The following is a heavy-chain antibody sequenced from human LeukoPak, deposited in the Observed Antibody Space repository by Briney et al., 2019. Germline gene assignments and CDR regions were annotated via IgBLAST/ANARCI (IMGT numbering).Heavy chain of an antibody. J-gene: IGHJ6*02. Sequence: AGGSLRLSCAASGFTFSSYDVHWVRQATGKGLEWVSAIGTAGDTYYPGSVKGRFTISRENAKNSLYLQMNSLRAGDTAVYYCARETGYSSSRYYYYGMDVWGQGTTVTVSS. CDR2: IGTAGDT. V-gene: IGHV3-13*01. D-gene: IGHD6-13*01. CDR1: GFTFSSYD. CDR3: ARETGYSSSRYYYYGMDV.